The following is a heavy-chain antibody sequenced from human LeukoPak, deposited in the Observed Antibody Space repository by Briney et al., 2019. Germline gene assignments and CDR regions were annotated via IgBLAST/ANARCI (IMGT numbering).Heavy chain of an antibody. CDR3: ARKGAGYSSSWNLDY. V-gene: IGHV3-11*01. J-gene: IGHJ4*02. D-gene: IGHD6-13*01. Sequence: GGSLRLSCAASGFTFSDYYMSWIRQAPGKGLEWVSYISSSGSTIYYADSVKGRFTISRDSAKNSLYLQMNSLRAEDTAVYYCARKGAGYSSSWNLDYWGQGTLVTVSS. CDR1: GFTFSDYY. CDR2: ISSSGSTI.